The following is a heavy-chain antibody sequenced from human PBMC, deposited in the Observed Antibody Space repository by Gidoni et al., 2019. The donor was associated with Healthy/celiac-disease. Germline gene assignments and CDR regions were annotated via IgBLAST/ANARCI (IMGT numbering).Heavy chain of an antibody. J-gene: IGHJ5*02. D-gene: IGHD1-7*01. V-gene: IGHV3-43D*03. CDR1: GFTFDDYA. CDR2: ISWDGGST. Sequence: EVQLVESGGVVVQPGGSLRLSCAASGFTFDDYAMHWVRQAPGKGLEWVSLISWDGGSTYYADSVKGRCTISRDNSKNSLYLQMNSLRAEDTALYYCAKDEGTTGFNWFDPWGQGTLVTVSS. CDR3: AKDEGTTGFNWFDP.